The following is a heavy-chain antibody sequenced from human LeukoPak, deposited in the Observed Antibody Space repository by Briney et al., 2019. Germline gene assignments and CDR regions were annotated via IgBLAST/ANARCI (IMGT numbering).Heavy chain of an antibody. D-gene: IGHD4-17*01. J-gene: IGHJ2*01. V-gene: IGHV4-59*02. CDR3: AKLEGRTVTRWYRDL. CDR1: GDSVSNNY. Sequence: PSETLSLTCTVSGDSVSNNYWNWIRQPPGQGLEWIGYIFYRGSTNYNPSLKSRVTISVDTSKDQFSLNLSSVTAADTAVYYCAKLEGRTVTRWYRDLWGRGTLVTVSS. CDR2: IFYRGST.